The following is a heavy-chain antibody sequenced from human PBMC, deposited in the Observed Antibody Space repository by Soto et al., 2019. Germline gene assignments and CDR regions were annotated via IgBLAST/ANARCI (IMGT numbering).Heavy chain of an antibody. Sequence: KVDWKGAAYAFTSPRINWVRQATGQGLEWMGWMNPNSGNTAYAQKFQGRVTMTRNTSISTAYMELSSLRSEDTAGYYCEREVTSVMDVGGQGTTVPVS. J-gene: IGHJ6*02. CDR3: EREVTSVMDV. CDR2: MNPNSGNT. V-gene: IGHV1-8*01. CDR1: AYAFTSPR. D-gene: IGHD2-21*02.